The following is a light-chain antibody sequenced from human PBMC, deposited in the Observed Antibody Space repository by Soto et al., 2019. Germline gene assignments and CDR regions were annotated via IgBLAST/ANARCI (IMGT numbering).Light chain of an antibody. CDR1: SSGVGRYDY. CDR2: EVS. V-gene: IGLV2-14*01. J-gene: IGLJ2*01. Sequence: QSALTQPASVSGSPGQSITISCTGTSSGVGRYDYVSWYQHHPGKAPKLMIYEVSSRPSGVSHRFSGSKSGNTASLTISGLEAEDEADYYCSSYTSHTTIVGGGTKVTVL. CDR3: SSYTSHTTI.